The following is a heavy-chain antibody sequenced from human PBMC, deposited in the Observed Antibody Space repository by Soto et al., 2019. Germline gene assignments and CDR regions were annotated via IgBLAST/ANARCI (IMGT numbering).Heavy chain of an antibody. V-gene: IGHV3-30*18. CDR3: AKDCPWFDY. Sequence: QVQLVESGGGVVQPGRSLRLSCAASGFTFSSYGMHWVRQAPGKGLEWVAVISYDGSNKYYADSVKGRFTISRDNSKNTLYLQMNSLRAEDTVVYYCAKDCPWFDYWGQGTLVTVSS. CDR1: GFTFSSYG. CDR2: ISYDGSNK. J-gene: IGHJ4*02.